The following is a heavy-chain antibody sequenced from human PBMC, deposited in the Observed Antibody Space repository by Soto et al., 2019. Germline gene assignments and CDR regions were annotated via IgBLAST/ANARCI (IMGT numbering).Heavy chain of an antibody. Sequence: GASVKVSCKASGYTFTGYYMHWVRQAPGQGLEWMGWINPNSGGTNYAQKFQGWVTMTRDTSISTAYMELSRLRSDDTAVYYCARGHLDSSSRITSPKNWFDPWGQGTLVTVSS. J-gene: IGHJ5*02. CDR1: GYTFTGYY. CDR2: INPNSGGT. V-gene: IGHV1-2*04. D-gene: IGHD6-13*01. CDR3: ARGHLDSSSRITSPKNWFDP.